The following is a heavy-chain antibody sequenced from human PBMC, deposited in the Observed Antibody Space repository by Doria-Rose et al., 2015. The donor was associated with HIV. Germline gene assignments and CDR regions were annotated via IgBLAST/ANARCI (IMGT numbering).Heavy chain of an antibody. Sequence: VQLVESGGGLVEPGGSLRLSCATSGFRFSDFYMSWVRQAPGRGLEWISYIPSNDRSIYYADSVKGRFTISRDDAKKSLFVQMNGLRADDTAVYYCARGGKSSPFDYWGQGTLVTVTS. D-gene: IGHD6-6*01. CDR1: GFRFSDFY. CDR3: ARGGKSSPFDY. J-gene: IGHJ4*02. CDR2: IPSNDRSI. V-gene: IGHV3-11*04.